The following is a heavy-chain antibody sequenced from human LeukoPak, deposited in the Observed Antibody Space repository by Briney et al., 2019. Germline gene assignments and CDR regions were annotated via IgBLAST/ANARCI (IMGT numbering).Heavy chain of an antibody. J-gene: IGHJ4*02. Sequence: PGGSLRLSCAASGFTFSSYGMHWVRQAPGKGLEGVAFIRYDGSNKYYADSVKGRFTISRDNSKNTLYLQMNSLRAEDTAVYYCAKDCGGDCSTSGFDYWGQGTLVSVSS. CDR3: AKDCGGDCSTSGFDY. D-gene: IGHD2-21*02. V-gene: IGHV3-30*02. CDR1: GFTFSSYG. CDR2: IRYDGSNK.